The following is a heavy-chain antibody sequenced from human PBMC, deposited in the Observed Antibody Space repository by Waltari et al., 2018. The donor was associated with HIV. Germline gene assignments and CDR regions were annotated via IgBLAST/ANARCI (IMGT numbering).Heavy chain of an antibody. CDR2: ISGSAVTT. CDR1: GLPFSNYA. D-gene: IGHD3-3*01. CDR3: AKDRAAVIIIPNFDY. Sequence: EVQLLESGGGLVQPGGSLRISCAASGLPFSNYAMIQVRQAPGKGLGWVSAISGSAVTTYYADPVKGRFTISRDNSKNTLYLQMNSLRADDTAVYYCAKDRAAVIIIPNFDYWGQGTLVTVSS. V-gene: IGHV3-23*01. J-gene: IGHJ4*02.